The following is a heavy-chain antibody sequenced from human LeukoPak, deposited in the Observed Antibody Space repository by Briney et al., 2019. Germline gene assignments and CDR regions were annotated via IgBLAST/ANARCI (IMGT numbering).Heavy chain of an antibody. V-gene: IGHV3-53*01. CDR3: ARLLSGWYLADY. D-gene: IGHD6-19*01. J-gene: IGHJ4*02. CDR1: GFTVSSNY. CDR2: IYSGGST. Sequence: TGGSLRLSCAASGFTVSSNYMSWVRQAPGKGLEWVSVIYSGGSTYYADSVKGRFTISRDNSKNTLYLQMNSLRAEDTAIYYCARLLSGWYLADYWGQGTLVTVSS.